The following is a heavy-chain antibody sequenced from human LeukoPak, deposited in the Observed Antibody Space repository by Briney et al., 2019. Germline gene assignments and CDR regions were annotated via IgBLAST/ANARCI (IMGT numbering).Heavy chain of an antibody. J-gene: IGHJ4*02. Sequence: GGSLRLSCAASGFTFSSYAMSWVRQAPGKGLEWVAVISYDGSNKYYADSVKGRFTISRDNSKNTLYLQMNSLRAEDTAVYYCAQLGDSQGGYFDYWGQGTLVTVSS. CDR3: AQLGDSQGGYFDY. CDR2: ISYDGSNK. V-gene: IGHV3-30*03. D-gene: IGHD3-10*01. CDR1: GFTFSSYA.